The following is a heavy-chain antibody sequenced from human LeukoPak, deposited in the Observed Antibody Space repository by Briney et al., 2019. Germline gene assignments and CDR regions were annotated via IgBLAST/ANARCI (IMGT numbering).Heavy chain of an antibody. CDR2: INGYSGKT. CDR1: GYTFTNYH. V-gene: IGHV1-18*01. J-gene: IGHJ4*02. D-gene: IGHD5-18*01. CDR3: ARNFVDTAIDY. Sequence: GASVKVSCKASGYTFTNYHITWVRQAPGQGLEWMGWINGYSGKTSSAQKVQGRVTMTADTSTNTAYMELRSLRSDDTAVYYCARNFVDTAIDYWGQGTLVTVSS.